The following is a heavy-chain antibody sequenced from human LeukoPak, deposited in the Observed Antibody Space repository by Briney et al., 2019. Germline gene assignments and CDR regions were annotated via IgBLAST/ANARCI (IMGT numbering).Heavy chain of an antibody. CDR1: GDSISSAHY. V-gene: IGHV4-38-2*02. CDR3: ARITVAGLYFFDY. CDR2: LYHSGAT. J-gene: IGHJ4*02. D-gene: IGHD6-19*01. Sequence: PSETLSLTCTVSGDSISSAHYWGWIRQTPGKGLEWIGSLYHSGATYYNPSLRSRVTTSVDTSKNQFSLKVSSVTAADTAVYYCARITVAGLYFFDYRGQGSLVTVSS.